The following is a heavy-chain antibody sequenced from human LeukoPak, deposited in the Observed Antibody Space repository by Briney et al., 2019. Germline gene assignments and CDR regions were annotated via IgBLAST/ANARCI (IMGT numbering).Heavy chain of an antibody. V-gene: IGHV3-30*18. CDR2: ISYDGSSK. J-gene: IGHJ4*02. D-gene: IGHD6-19*01. Sequence: GGSLRLSCAASGFTFSSYGMHWVRQAPGKGLEWVAVISYDGSSKYYADSVKGRFTISRDNSKNTLYLQMSSLRAEDTAVYYCAKDRGIAVAGYFDYWGQGTLVTVSS. CDR1: GFTFSSYG. CDR3: AKDRGIAVAGYFDY.